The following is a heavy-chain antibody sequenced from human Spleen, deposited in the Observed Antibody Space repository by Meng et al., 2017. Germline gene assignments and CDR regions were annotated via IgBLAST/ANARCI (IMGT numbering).Heavy chain of an antibody. CDR1: GGSISSSNS. J-gene: IGHJ4*02. Sequence: QVQLQESGPGLVKPSETRSLTCAVSGGSISSSNSWSWVRQPPGKGLEWIGEIYHGGTTSYNPSLKSRVTISVDRSKNQFSLNLSSVTAADTAVYYCARDLRAYSTSPFDYWGQGTLVTVSS. CDR2: IYHGGTT. V-gene: IGHV4-4*02. D-gene: IGHD6-6*01. CDR3: ARDLRAYSTSPFDY.